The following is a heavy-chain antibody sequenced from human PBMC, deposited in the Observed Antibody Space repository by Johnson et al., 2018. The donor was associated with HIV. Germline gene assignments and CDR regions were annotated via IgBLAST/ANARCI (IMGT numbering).Heavy chain of an antibody. J-gene: IGHJ3*02. CDR1: GFTFSSYD. V-gene: IGHV3-30*03. Sequence: QMLLVESGGGVVQPGRSLRVSCGASGFTFSSYDMHWVRQAPGKGLEWVAVISYDGSNKYYADSVKGRFNISRDNSKNTLYLQMNSLRAEDSALYYCARDQSEVDAFDIWGQGTMVTVSS. CDR2: ISYDGSNK. CDR3: ARDQSEVDAFDI.